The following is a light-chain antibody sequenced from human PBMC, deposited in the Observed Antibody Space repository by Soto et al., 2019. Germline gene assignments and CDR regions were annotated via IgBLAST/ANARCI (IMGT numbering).Light chain of an antibody. CDR2: DAS. CDR3: QQYDNLPLT. CDR1: QDIPNY. V-gene: IGKV1-33*01. J-gene: IGKJ4*01. Sequence: DIQMTQSPSSLSASVGDRVSITCQASQDIPNYLNWYQQKPGKATKLLIYDASNLETGVPSRFSGSGSGTDFTFTISSLQPEDIAKYDCQQYDNLPLTFGGGTKVEIK.